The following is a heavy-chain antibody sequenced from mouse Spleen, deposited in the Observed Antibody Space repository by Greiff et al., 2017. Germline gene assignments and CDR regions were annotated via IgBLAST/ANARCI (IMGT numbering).Heavy chain of an antibody. Sequence: VKLQESGPGLVAPSQSLSITCTVSGFSLTSYGVDWVRQSPGKGLEWLGVIWGGGSTNYNSALKSRLSISKDNSKSQVFLKMNSLQTDDTAMYYCASYYGSSYAWFAYWGQGTLVTVSA. CDR1: GFSLTSYG. CDR3: ASYYGSSYAWFAY. CDR2: IWGGGST. D-gene: IGHD1-1*01. V-gene: IGHV2-6*01. J-gene: IGHJ3*01.